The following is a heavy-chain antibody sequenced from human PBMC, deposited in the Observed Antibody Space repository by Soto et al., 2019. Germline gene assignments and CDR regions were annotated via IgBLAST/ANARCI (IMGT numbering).Heavy chain of an antibody. Sequence: GGSLRLSCAASGFTFSSYGMHWVRQAPGKGLEWVAVIWYDGSNKYYADSVKGRFTISRDNSKNTLYLQMNSLRAEDTAVYYCARARGGDIVVVVAATKDFGAFDIWGQGTMVTVSS. V-gene: IGHV3-33*01. D-gene: IGHD2-15*01. J-gene: IGHJ3*02. CDR1: GFTFSSYG. CDR2: IWYDGSNK. CDR3: ARARGGDIVVVVAATKDFGAFDI.